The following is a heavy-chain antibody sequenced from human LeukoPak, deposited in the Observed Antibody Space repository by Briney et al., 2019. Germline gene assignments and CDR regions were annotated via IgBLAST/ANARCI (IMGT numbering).Heavy chain of an antibody. V-gene: IGHV3-7*01. CDR3: ASSRIQLWLLDVDY. J-gene: IGHJ4*02. Sequence: GGSLRLSCAASGFTFSSYWMSWVRQAPGKGLEWVANIKQDGSEKYYVDSVKGRFTISRDNAKNSLYLQMNSLRAEDTAVYYWASSRIQLWLLDVDYWGQGTLVTVSS. D-gene: IGHD5-18*01. CDR2: IKQDGSEK. CDR1: GFTFSSYW.